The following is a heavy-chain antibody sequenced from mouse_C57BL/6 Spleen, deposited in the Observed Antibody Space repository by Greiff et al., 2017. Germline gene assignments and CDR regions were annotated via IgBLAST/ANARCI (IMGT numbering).Heavy chain of an antibody. CDR3: ARRDYYGSSPAWFAY. D-gene: IGHD1-1*01. CDR1: GYTFTSYW. Sequence: VQLQQPGAELVKPGASVKLSCKASGYTFTSYWMPWVKQRPGQGLEWIGEIDPSDSYTNSNQKFKGKATLTVDTSSSTAYMQLSSLTSEDSAVYYCARRDYYGSSPAWFAYWGQGTLVTVSA. J-gene: IGHJ3*01. CDR2: IDPSDSYT. V-gene: IGHV1-50*01.